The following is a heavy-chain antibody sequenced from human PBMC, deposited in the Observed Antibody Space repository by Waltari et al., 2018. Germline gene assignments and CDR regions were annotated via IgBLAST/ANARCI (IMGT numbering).Heavy chain of an antibody. CDR2: IWYDGSNK. J-gene: IGHJ6*02. V-gene: IGHV3-33*01. CDR3: ARDAAIEAYYYYYGMDV. Sequence: QVQLVESGGGVVQPGRSLRLSCSASGFTFISYGMHWVRLAPGRGLEWVAVIWYDGSNKYYADSVKGRFTISRDNSKNTLYLQMNSLRAEDTAVYYCARDAAIEAYYYYYGMDVWGQGTTVTVSS. CDR1: GFTFISYG. D-gene: IGHD2-21*01.